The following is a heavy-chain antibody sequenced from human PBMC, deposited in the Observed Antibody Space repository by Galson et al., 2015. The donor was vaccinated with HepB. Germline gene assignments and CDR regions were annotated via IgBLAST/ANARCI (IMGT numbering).Heavy chain of an antibody. CDR2: TIPLLGIP. Sequence: SVKVSCKASGGTFSTYAISWVRQAPGQGLEWMGRTIPLLGIPNYAPKFQGRVTITADKSTSTAYMELRTLRFDDTAVYYCAGGGGPGHYGSGTFDYGLDVWGQGTTVTVPS. CDR1: GGTFSTYA. V-gene: IGHV1-69*04. D-gene: IGHD3-10*01. J-gene: IGHJ6*02. CDR3: AGGGGPGHYGSGTFDYGLDV.